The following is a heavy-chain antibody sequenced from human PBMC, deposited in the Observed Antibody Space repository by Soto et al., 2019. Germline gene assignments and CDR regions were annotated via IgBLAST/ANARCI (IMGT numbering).Heavy chain of an antibody. V-gene: IGHV1-2*04. D-gene: IGHD3-3*01. J-gene: IGHJ6*02. Sequence: ASVKVSCKASGYTFTGYYMHWVRQAPGQGLEWMGWINPNSGGTNYAQKFQGWVTMTRDTSISTAYMELSRLRSNDTAVYYCARMPTRLRFLEWLTQAPYYYYGMDVWGQGTTVTVSS. CDR2: INPNSGGT. CDR3: ARMPTRLRFLEWLTQAPYYYYGMDV. CDR1: GYTFTGYY.